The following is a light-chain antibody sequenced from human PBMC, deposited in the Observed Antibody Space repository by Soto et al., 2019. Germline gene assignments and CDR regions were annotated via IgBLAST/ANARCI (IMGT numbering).Light chain of an antibody. V-gene: IGLV5-45*03. CDR1: SGINVGTYR. CDR3: MIWHSSAVV. CDR2: YKSDSDK. J-gene: IGLJ2*01. Sequence: QLVLTQPSSLSASPGASASLTCTLRSGINVGTYRIYWYQQKPGSPPQYLLRYKSDSDKQQGSGVPSRFSGSKDASANAGILVISGLQSEDEADYYCMIWHSSAVVFGGGTKVTVL.